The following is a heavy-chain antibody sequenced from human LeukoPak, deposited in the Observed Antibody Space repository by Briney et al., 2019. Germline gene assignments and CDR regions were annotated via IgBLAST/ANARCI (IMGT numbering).Heavy chain of an antibody. Sequence: SETLSLTCTVSGGSISSYYWSWIRQPPGKGLEWIGYIYYSGSTNYNHSLKSRVTIPVDTSKNQFSLKLSSVTAAGTAVYYCARAVMRYYYYMDVWGKGTTVTVSS. CDR1: GGSISSYY. CDR3: ARAVMRYYYYMDV. CDR2: IYYSGST. D-gene: IGHD3-16*01. J-gene: IGHJ6*03. V-gene: IGHV4-59*01.